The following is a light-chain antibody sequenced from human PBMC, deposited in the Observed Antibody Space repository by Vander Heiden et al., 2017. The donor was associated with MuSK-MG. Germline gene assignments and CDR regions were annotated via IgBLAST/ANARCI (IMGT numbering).Light chain of an antibody. CDR1: ISDIGIYNY. CDR2: EVT. Sequence: QSALTQPPSASGSPGQSVTISCTGTISDIGIYNYVSWYQQHPGKAPRLIIYEVTVRPAGVPDRFSGSKSGNAASLTVSGLQAEDEADDYCSSYGGSHNWRVVFGGGTKLTVL. J-gene: IGLJ2*01. V-gene: IGLV2-8*01. CDR3: SSYGGSHNWRVV.